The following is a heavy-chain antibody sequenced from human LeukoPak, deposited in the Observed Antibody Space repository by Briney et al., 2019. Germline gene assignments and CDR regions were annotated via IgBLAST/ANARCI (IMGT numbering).Heavy chain of an antibody. J-gene: IGHJ4*02. CDR3: ASRVLSSYGYYFDY. CDR1: GGTFSSYA. V-gene: IGHV1-69*05. D-gene: IGHD5-18*01. Sequence: SVKVSCKASGGTFSSYAISWVRQAPGQGLEWMGRVIPIFGTANYAQKFQGRVTITTDESTSTAYMELSSLRSEDTAVYYCASRVLSSYGYYFDYWGQGTLVTVSS. CDR2: VIPIFGTA.